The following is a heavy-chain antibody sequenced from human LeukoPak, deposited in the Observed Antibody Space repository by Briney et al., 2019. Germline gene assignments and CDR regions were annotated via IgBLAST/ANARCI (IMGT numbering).Heavy chain of an antibody. CDR2: INPNSGNT. V-gene: IGHV1-8*02. J-gene: IGHJ6*02. Sequence: ASVEVSCKASGYTFTTYDINWVRQATGQGLQWMGWINPNSGNTGYAQKFQGWVTMTRDTSISTAYMELSRLRSDDTAVYYCARDSTGGDYGDMDVWGQGTTVTVSS. D-gene: IGHD4-17*01. CDR1: GYTFTTYD. CDR3: ARDSTGGDYGDMDV.